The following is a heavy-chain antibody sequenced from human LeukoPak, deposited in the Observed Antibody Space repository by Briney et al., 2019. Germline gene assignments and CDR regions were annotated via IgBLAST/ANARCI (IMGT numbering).Heavy chain of an antibody. CDR3: ARGGYFDWLSVDY. Sequence: SETLSLTCTVSGGSISSSSYYWGWIRQPPKKGLEWIGSIYYSGSTYYNPSLKSRVTISVDTSKNQFSLKLSSVTAADTPVYYCARGGYFDWLSVDYWGQGTLVTVSS. J-gene: IGHJ4*02. CDR2: IYYSGST. D-gene: IGHD3-9*01. CDR1: GGSISSSSYY. V-gene: IGHV4-39*01.